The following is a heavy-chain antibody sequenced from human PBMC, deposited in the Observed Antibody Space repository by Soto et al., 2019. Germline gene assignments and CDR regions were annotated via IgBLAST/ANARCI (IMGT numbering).Heavy chain of an antibody. V-gene: IGHV3-30*18. CDR3: AKDSYYYYYGMDV. CDR1: GFTFSSYG. Sequence: GGSLRLSCAASGFTFSSYGMHWVRQAPGKGLEWVAVISYDGSSKYYADSVKGRFTISRDNSKNTLYLQMNSLRAEDTAVYYCAKDSYYYYYGMDVWGQGTTVTVSS. CDR2: ISYDGSSK. J-gene: IGHJ6*02.